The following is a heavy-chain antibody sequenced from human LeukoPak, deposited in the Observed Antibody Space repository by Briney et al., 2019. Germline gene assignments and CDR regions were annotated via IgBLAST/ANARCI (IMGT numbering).Heavy chain of an antibody. CDR1: GFTFSSYS. D-gene: IGHD6-19*01. V-gene: IGHV3-21*01. CDR3: ARGSSGYSSGWRYY. CDR2: ISSSSSYI. Sequence: GESLRLSCAASGFTFSSYSMNWVRQAPGKGLEWVSSISSSSSYIYYADSVKGRFTISRDNAKNSLYLQMNSLRAEDTAVYYCARGSSGYSSGWRYYWGQGTLVTVSS. J-gene: IGHJ4*02.